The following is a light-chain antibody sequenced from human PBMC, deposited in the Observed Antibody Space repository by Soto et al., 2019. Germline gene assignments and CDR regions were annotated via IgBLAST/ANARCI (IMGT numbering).Light chain of an antibody. Sequence: EIVMTQSPATLSVSPGERATLSCRASQSVSSNLAWYQQKPGQAARLLIYGASTRATGIPARFSGSGSGTECTLTIPSLQSEDFAVYYCQQYNNWPWTFGQGTKVEIK. CDR2: GAS. J-gene: IGKJ1*01. CDR3: QQYNNWPWT. V-gene: IGKV3-15*01. CDR1: QSVSSN.